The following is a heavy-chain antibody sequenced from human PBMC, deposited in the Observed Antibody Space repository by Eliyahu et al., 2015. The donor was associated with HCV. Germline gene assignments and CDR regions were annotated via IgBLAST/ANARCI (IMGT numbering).Heavy chain of an antibody. Sequence: EVQLVESGGGLVQPGGSLRLSCAXSGFTFSSSWMXWVRRATGKGLEWVAXRKEDGREKYYVDFVKGRFTISRDNAKNSLYLQMNSLRAEDTAVYYCARDGTVHYYDSSGPYDGFDIWGQGTMVTVSS. CDR3: ARDGTVHYYDSSGPYDGFDI. CDR1: GFTFSSSW. CDR2: RKEDGREK. J-gene: IGHJ3*02. V-gene: IGHV3-7*01. D-gene: IGHD3-22*01.